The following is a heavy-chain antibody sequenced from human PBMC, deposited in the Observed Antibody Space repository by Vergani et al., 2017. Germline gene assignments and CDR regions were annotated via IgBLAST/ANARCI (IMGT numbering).Heavy chain of an antibody. CDR1: GGTFSSYA. D-gene: IGHD6-19*01. J-gene: IGHJ4*02. V-gene: IGHV1-69*01. Sequence: QVQLVQSGAEVKKPGSSVKVSCKASGGTFSSYAISWVRQAPGQGLEWMGGIIPIFGTANYAQKFQGRVTITADESTSTAYMELSSLRSDDTAVYYCASLAVAGNSLSESPYLIDYWGQGTLVTVSS. CDR2: IIPIFGTA. CDR3: ASLAVAGNSLSESPYLIDY.